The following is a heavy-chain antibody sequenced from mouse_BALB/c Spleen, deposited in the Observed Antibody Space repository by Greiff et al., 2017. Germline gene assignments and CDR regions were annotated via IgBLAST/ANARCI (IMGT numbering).Heavy chain of an antibody. J-gene: IGHJ2*01. CDR3: ARSYFYYDYDFDY. Sequence: VQLQESGAELAKPGASVKMSCKASGYTFTSYWMHWVKQRPGQGLEWIGYINPSTGYTEYNQKFKDKATLTAANSSSTAYLQLSSLTSEDSAVYDCARSYFYYDYDFDYWGQGTTLTVSS. D-gene: IGHD2-4*01. V-gene: IGHV1-7*01. CDR2: INPSTGYT. CDR1: GYTFTSYW.